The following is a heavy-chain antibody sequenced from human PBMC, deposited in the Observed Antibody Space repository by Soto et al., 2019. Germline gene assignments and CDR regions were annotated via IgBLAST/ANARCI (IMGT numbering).Heavy chain of an antibody. Sequence: GESLKISCKGSGYSFTSYWIGWVRQMPWKGLEWMGIIYPGDSDTRYSPSFQGQVTISADKSISTAYLQWSSLKASDTAMYYCARLSGCSSTSCYTHTDVWGQGTTVNVSS. D-gene: IGHD2-2*02. J-gene: IGHJ6*02. V-gene: IGHV5-51*01. CDR2: IYPGDSDT. CDR1: GYSFTSYW. CDR3: ARLSGCSSTSCYTHTDV.